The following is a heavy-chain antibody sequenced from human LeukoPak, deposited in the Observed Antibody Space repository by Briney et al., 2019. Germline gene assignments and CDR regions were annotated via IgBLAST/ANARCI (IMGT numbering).Heavy chain of an antibody. Sequence: GGSLRLSCAASGFTFDDYAMRWVRHAPGKGLEGVSGISWNSCRIGYPDSVKCRFTISRDNANNSLYLQMNSLRAEDTALYYCAKLIAAAGDDAFDIWGQGTMVTVSS. CDR3: AKLIAAAGDDAFDI. CDR2: ISWNSCRI. D-gene: IGHD6-13*01. J-gene: IGHJ3*02. CDR1: GFTFDDYA. V-gene: IGHV3-9*01.